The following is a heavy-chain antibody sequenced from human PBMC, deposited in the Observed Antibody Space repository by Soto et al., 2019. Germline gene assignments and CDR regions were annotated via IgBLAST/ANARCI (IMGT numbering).Heavy chain of an antibody. V-gene: IGHV3-23*01. J-gene: IGHJ4*02. D-gene: IGHD3-10*01. Sequence: HPGGSLRLSCAASGFTFSSYAMSWVRQAPGKGLVWVSAISGSGGSTYYADSVMGRFTVSRDNSKNTLYLQMNSLRAEDTAVYYCAKDFHGSGSSTTPAYWGQGTLVTVSS. CDR3: AKDFHGSGSSTTPAY. CDR2: ISGSGGST. CDR1: GFTFSSYA.